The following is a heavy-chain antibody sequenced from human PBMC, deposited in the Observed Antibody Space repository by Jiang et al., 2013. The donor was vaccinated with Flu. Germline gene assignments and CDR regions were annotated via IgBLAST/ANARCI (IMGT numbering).Heavy chain of an antibody. J-gene: IGHJ3*02. Sequence: GSGLVKPSETLSLTCTVSGYSISSGYYWGWIRQPPGKGLEWIGSIYHSGSTYYNPSLKSRVTISVDTSKNQFSLKLSSVTAADTAVYYCARDLAVAGKGDAFDIWGQGTMVTVSS. CDR3: ARDLAVAGKGDAFDI. CDR2: IYHSGST. CDR1: GYSISSGYY. V-gene: IGHV4-38-2*02. D-gene: IGHD6-19*01.